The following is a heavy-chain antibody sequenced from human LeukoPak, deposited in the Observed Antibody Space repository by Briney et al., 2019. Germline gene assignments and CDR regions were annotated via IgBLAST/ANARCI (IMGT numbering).Heavy chain of an antibody. Sequence: ESGPTLVKPTQTLTLTCTFSGFSLSTSGVGVGWILQPPGKALEWLALIYWNDDKRYSPSLKSRLTITKDTSKNQVVLTMTNVDPVDTATYCCAHRPTQTGTTRAFDIWGQGTMVTFSS. J-gene: IGHJ3*02. CDR1: GFSLSTSGVG. CDR2: IYWNDDK. V-gene: IGHV2-5*01. CDR3: AHRPTQTGTTRAFDI. D-gene: IGHD1-7*01.